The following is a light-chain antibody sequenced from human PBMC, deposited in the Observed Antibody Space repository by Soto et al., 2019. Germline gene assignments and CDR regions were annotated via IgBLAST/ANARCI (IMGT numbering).Light chain of an antibody. CDR3: QQYYSHPPLFT. CDR2: AAS. J-gene: IGKJ3*01. V-gene: IGKV1-8*01. CDR1: QGISSY. Sequence: AIRMTQSPSSLSASTGDRVTITCRASQGISSYLAWYQQKPGKAPKLLIYAASTLQSGVPSRFSGSGSGTDFTLTISCLQSEDFATYYCQQYYSHPPLFTFGPGTKVDIK.